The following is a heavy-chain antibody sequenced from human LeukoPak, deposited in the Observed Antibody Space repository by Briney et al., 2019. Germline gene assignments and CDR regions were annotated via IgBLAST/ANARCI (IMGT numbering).Heavy chain of an antibody. Sequence: PSETLSLTCAVYGGSFSGYYWSWIRQPPGKGLEWIGEINHSGSTNYNPSLKSRVTISVDTSKNRFSLKLSSVTAADTAVYYCARERTATYDAFDIWGQGTMVTVSS. J-gene: IGHJ3*02. D-gene: IGHD2-2*01. CDR2: INHSGST. V-gene: IGHV4-34*01. CDR3: ARERTATYDAFDI. CDR1: GGSFSGYY.